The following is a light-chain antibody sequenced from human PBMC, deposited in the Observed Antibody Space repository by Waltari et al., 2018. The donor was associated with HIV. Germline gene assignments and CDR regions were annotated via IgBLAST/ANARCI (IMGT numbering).Light chain of an antibody. CDR2: EVS. Sequence: QSALTQPAAVSGSPGQSIAVSCTGSSSDVGAYDSVSWYQQHPDEAPKLLIFEVSNRPSGVSDRFSGSKSGNTASLTISGLQPEDEADYYCISFTNTKAVIFGGGTRVTVL. J-gene: IGLJ2*01. CDR3: ISFTNTKAVI. CDR1: SSDVGAYDS. V-gene: IGLV2-14*01.